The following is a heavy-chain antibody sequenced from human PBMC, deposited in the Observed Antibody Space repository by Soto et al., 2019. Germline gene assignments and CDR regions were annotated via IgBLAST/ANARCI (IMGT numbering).Heavy chain of an antibody. D-gene: IGHD6-13*01. CDR3: ARRSSWSRGRLDY. CDR1: GGSISSSNW. V-gene: IGHV4-4*02. Sequence: PSETLSLTCAVSGGSISSSNWWSWVRQPPGKGLEWIGEIYHSGGTNYNPSLKSRVTISVDKSKNQFSLKLSSVTAADTAVYYCARRSSWSRGRLDYWGQGTLVTVSS. J-gene: IGHJ4*02. CDR2: IYHSGGT.